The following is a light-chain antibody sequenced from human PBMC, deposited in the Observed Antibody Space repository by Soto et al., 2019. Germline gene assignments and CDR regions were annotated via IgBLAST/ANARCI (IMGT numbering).Light chain of an antibody. Sequence: IVMAHAPSTLSLSPGERGTLSCRASQSVSSNLACYQQKPGQAPRLLIYGASTRATGIPARFSGSGSGTEFTLTISSLQSEDFAVYYCQQYNNWPSITFGQGTKVDIK. CDR2: GAS. CDR3: QQYNNWPSIT. J-gene: IGKJ1*01. V-gene: IGKV3-15*01. CDR1: QSVSSN.